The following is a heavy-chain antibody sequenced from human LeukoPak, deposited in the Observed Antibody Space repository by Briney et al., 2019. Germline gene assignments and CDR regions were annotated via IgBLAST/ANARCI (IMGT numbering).Heavy chain of an antibody. CDR1: GYTFTSYD. CDR3: ARGARYYGSGSYLIYYCYYYMDV. D-gene: IGHD3-10*01. V-gene: IGHV1-8*03. CDR2: MNPNSGNT. Sequence: ASVKVSCKASGYTFTSYDINWVRQATGQGPEWMGWMNPNSGNTGYAQKFQGRVTITRHTPIRTASIEPSSLRAQDTAVYYCARGARYYGSGSYLIYYCYYYMDVWGKGTTVTVSS. J-gene: IGHJ6*03.